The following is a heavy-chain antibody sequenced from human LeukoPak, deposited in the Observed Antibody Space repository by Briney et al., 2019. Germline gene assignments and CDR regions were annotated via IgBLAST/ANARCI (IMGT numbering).Heavy chain of an antibody. V-gene: IGHV4-61*02. Sequence: PSETLSLTCTVSGGSISSGSYYWSWIRQPAGKGLEWIGRVYTSGSTNYNPSLKSRVTISVDTSKNQFSLKLSSVTAADTAVYYCARRGGNGDFDYWGQGTLVTVSS. J-gene: IGHJ4*02. D-gene: IGHD4-23*01. CDR2: VYTSGST. CDR3: ARRGGNGDFDY. CDR1: GGSISSGSYY.